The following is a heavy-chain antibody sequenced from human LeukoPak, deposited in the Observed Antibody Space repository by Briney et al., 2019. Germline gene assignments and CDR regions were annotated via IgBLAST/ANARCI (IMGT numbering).Heavy chain of an antibody. CDR3: ASLRVAGYKPRDY. Sequence: SETLSLTCTVPGGSISSYYWSWIRHPPRKGLEWIGYIYYSGSTNYNPSLKSRVTISLGTSKNQSSLKLSSVTAADTAVYYCASLRVAGYKPRDYWGQGTLVTVSS. CDR1: GGSISSYY. V-gene: IGHV4-59*01. D-gene: IGHD5-24*01. CDR2: IYYSGST. J-gene: IGHJ4*02.